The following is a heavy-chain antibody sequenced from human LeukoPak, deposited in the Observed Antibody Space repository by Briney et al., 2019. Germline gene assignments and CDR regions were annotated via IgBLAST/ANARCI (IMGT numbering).Heavy chain of an antibody. Sequence: GGSLRLSCSASAFTFSTSAMHWVRQAPAKGLEYVSTISTNGGTTYYADSVKGRFTISRDNAKNSLYLQMNSLRAEDTAVYYCARGSEIVGATTGYWYFDLWGRGTLVTVSS. D-gene: IGHD1-26*01. CDR1: AFTFSTSA. V-gene: IGHV3-64*04. CDR2: ISTNGGTT. J-gene: IGHJ2*01. CDR3: ARGSEIVGATTGYWYFDL.